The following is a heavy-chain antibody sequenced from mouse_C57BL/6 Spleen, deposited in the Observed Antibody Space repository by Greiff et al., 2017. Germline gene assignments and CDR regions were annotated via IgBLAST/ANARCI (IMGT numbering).Heavy chain of an antibody. CDR3: DRNWGYVDGDYDAMDY. CDR1: GFSLTSYG. D-gene: IGHD2-2*01. V-gene: IGHV2-2*01. CDR2: IWSGGST. J-gene: IGHJ4*01. Sequence: QVQLKESGPGLVQPSQSLSITCTVSGFSLTSYGVHWVRQSPGQGLEWLGVIWSGGSTDYNAACISRLSISKDNSKSQVFFKMNSLQAEDTAIYYCDRNWGYVDGDYDAMDYWGQGTSVTVSS.